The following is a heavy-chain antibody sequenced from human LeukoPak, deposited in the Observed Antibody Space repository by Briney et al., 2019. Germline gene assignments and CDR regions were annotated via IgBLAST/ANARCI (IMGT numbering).Heavy chain of an antibody. V-gene: IGHV4-34*01. CDR2: INHSGST. J-gene: IGHJ3*02. Sequence: PSETLSLTCAVYGGSFSGYYWSWIRQPPGKGLEWIGEINHSGSTNYNPSLKSRVTISVDTSKNQFSLKLSSVTAADTAVYYCARGRLFYGSGSNGPQPRAPEAFDIWGQGTMVTASS. D-gene: IGHD3-10*01. CDR3: ARGRLFYGSGSNGPQPRAPEAFDI. CDR1: GGSFSGYY.